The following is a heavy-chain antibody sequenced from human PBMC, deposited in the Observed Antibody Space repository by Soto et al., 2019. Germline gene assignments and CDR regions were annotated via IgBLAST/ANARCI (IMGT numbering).Heavy chain of an antibody. CDR3: ARQGFGPLHGLVDV. CDR2: IYYSGST. D-gene: IGHD3-10*01. V-gene: IGHV4-59*01. Sequence: PSETLSLTCTVSGDSISKYYCSWIRQSPGKGLEWIGYIYYSGSTNYNPSLKSRVTISIDKSKNQFSLKLTSVTAADTAVYYCARQGFGPLHGLVDVWGQGTTVTVSS. CDR1: GDSISKYY. J-gene: IGHJ6*02.